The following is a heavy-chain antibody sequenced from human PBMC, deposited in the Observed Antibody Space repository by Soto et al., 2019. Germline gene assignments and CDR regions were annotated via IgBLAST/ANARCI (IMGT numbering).Heavy chain of an antibody. Sequence: SETLSLTCTVSGGSISSYYWSWIRQPPGKGLEWIGYIYYSGSTNYNPSLKSRVTISVDTSKNQFSLKLSSVTAADTAVYYCAKDQDFLYCSSTSCYAFDIWGQGTMVTVSS. CDR3: AKDQDFLYCSSTSCYAFDI. V-gene: IGHV4-59*12. CDR1: GGSISSYY. CDR2: IYYSGST. J-gene: IGHJ3*02. D-gene: IGHD2-2*01.